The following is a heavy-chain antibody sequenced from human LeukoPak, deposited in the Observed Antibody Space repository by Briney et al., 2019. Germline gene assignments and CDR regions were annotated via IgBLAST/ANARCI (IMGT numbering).Heavy chain of an antibody. J-gene: IGHJ4*02. CDR2: ISSSGSTK. CDR3: ARGERWLLPPTDY. Sequence: GGSLRLSCAASGFSFSSYEMNWVRQAPGKGLEWVSYISSSGSTKYYANSVKGRFTISRDNARNSLYLQMNSLRADDTAVYYCARGERWLLPPTDYWGQGTLVTVSS. CDR1: GFSFSSYE. D-gene: IGHD5-24*01. V-gene: IGHV3-48*03.